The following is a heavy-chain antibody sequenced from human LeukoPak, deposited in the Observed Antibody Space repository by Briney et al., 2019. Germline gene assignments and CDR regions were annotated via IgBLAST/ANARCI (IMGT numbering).Heavy chain of an antibody. D-gene: IGHD1-26*01. Sequence: GGSLRLSCAASGFTFSDYYMSWIRQAPGKGLEWVSYISGSGSTIYYADSVKGRFTISRDNAKNSLYLQMNSLRAEDTAVYYCARGVAGATTSSTVFDYWGQGTLVTVSS. V-gene: IGHV3-11*01. CDR1: GFTFSDYY. J-gene: IGHJ4*02. CDR3: ARGVAGATTSSTVFDY. CDR2: ISGSGSTI.